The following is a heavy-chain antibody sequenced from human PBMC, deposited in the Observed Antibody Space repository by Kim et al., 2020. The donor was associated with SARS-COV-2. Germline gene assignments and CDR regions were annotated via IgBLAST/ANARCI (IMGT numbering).Heavy chain of an antibody. Sequence: PSLKSRVTLSVDASKNQFSLKLSSVTAADTAVYYFATQTLYDSSGYYPDYWGQGTLVTVSS. V-gene: IGHV4-31*02. CDR3: ATQTLYDSSGYYPDY. D-gene: IGHD3-22*01. J-gene: IGHJ4*02.